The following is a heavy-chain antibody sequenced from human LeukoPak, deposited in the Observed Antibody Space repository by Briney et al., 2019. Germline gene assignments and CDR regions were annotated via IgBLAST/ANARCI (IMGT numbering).Heavy chain of an antibody. CDR2: IIPIFGTA. V-gene: IGHV1-69*13. CDR3: ARGKYYYDSSGYYYGSYYYYYGMDV. D-gene: IGHD3-22*01. Sequence: ASVKVSCKVSGYTLTELSMHWVRQAPGKGLEWMGGIIPIFGTANYAQKFQGRVTITADESTSTAYMELSSLRSEDTAVYYCARGKYYYDSSGYYYGSYYYYYGMDVWGQGTTVTVSS. CDR1: GYTLTELS. J-gene: IGHJ6*02.